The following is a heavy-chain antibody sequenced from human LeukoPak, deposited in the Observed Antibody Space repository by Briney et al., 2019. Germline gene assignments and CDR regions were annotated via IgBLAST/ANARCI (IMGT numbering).Heavy chain of an antibody. D-gene: IGHD6-6*01. CDR1: GGSISSYY. J-gene: IGHJ4*02. Sequence: SETLSLTCTVSGGSISSYYWSWIRQPPGKGLEWIGYIYYSGSTNYNPSLKSRITISVDTSKNQFSLNLSSVTAADTAVYYCARDSRWDCSSFDYWGQGTLVTVSS. V-gene: IGHV4-59*01. CDR2: IYYSGST. CDR3: ARDSRWDCSSFDY.